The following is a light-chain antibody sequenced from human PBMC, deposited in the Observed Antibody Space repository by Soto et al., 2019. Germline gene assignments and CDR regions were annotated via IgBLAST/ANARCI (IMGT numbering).Light chain of an antibody. Sequence: QSVLTQPASVSGSRGRSITISCTCTSSDVGGFDYVSWFQQYPGKAPKLIIYDVSYRPSGLSDRFSGSKSGNTASLTISGLQADDEADYYCSSYSSTRVPYVLGTGTKVTVL. CDR1: SSDVGGFDY. CDR2: DVS. J-gene: IGLJ1*01. CDR3: SSYSSTRVPYV. V-gene: IGLV2-14*01.